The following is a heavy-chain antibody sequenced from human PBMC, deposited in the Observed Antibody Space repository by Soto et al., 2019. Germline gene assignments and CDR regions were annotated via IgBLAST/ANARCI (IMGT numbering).Heavy chain of an antibody. CDR1: GFTFSSHG. CDR2: IWYDGSEK. V-gene: IGHV3-33*01. CDR3: ARSGNWKVDDY. Sequence: QVLLVQSGGGVVQPGTSLKLSCAASGFTFSSHGMHWVRQAPGKGLEWVAVIWYDGSEKYYRDSVKGRFTISRDNSKNTLYLQMNSLTVEDTAVYYCARSGNWKVDDYWRQGTLITVSS. J-gene: IGHJ4*02. D-gene: IGHD1-1*01.